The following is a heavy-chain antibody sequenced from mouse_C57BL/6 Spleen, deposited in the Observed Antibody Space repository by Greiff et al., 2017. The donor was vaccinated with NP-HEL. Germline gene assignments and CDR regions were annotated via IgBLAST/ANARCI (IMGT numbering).Heavy chain of an antibody. D-gene: IGHD1-1*01. CDR2: IYPGDGDT. V-gene: IGHV1-82*01. J-gene: IGHJ3*01. CDR1: GYAFSSSW. CDR3: ARHGSSYSPFAY. Sequence: QVQLQQSGPELVKPGASVKISCKASGYAFSSSWMNWVKQRPGKGLEWIGRIYPGDGDTNYNGKFKGKATLTADISSSTAYMQLSSLTSEDSAVYFCARHGSSYSPFAYWGQGTLVTVSA.